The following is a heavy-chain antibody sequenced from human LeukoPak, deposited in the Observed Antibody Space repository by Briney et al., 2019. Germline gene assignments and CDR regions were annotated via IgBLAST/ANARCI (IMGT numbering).Heavy chain of an antibody. CDR2: ISAYNGNT. V-gene: IGHV1-18*01. D-gene: IGHD6-6*01. Sequence: AAVKVSCKASGYTFTSYGISWVRQPPGQGLEWMGWISAYNGNTNYAQKLQGRVTMTTDTSTSTAYMELRSLRSDDTAVYYCASTGRGAYSSSSRGWFDPWGQGTPVNVSS. CDR3: ASTGRGAYSSSSRGWFDP. CDR1: GYTFTSYG. J-gene: IGHJ5*02.